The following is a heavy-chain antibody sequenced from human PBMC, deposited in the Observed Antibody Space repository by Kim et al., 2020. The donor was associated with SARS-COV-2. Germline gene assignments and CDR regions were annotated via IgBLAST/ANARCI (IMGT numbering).Heavy chain of an antibody. D-gene: IGHD5-12*01. V-gene: IGHV1-18*01. Sequence: NYAQKLQGRGTIATDTSTSTAYMELRSLRSDETAVYYCARGGLMATTFDYWGQGTLVTVSS. J-gene: IGHJ4*02. CDR3: ARGGLMATTFDY.